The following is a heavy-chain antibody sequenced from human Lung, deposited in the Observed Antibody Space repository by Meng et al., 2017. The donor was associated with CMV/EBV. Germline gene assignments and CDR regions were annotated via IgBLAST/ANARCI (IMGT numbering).Heavy chain of an antibody. CDR2: ISSSSNSI. CDR1: GFTLKTYT. CDR3: ARGPNDSRGYPSPNYYYFGLDV. V-gene: IGHV3-48*01. Sequence: SCAASGFTLKTYTMNWVRQAPGKVLEWVSYISSSSNSIYYAVSVKGRFTIPRDNVKNSLYLQMNNLSAEETAVYYWARGPNDSRGYPSPNYYYFGLDVWXQGTTVTVSS. D-gene: IGHD3-22*01. J-gene: IGHJ6*02.